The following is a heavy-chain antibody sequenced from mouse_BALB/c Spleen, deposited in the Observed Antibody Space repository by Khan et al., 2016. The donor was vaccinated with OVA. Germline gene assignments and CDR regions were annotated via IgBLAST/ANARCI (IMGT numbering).Heavy chain of an antibody. Sequence: VKLLESGPGLVAPSQSLSITCTVSGFSLTSYGVHWVRQPPGKGLEWLVVIWSDGNTNYNSVLKSRLSISKDNSKSQVFLKMNSLQTDDTAMYYCARWFDGYSSLYAMDYWGQGTSVTVSS. CDR2: IWSDGNT. V-gene: IGHV2-6*02. CDR1: GFSLTSYG. CDR3: ARWFDGYSSLYAMDY. J-gene: IGHJ4*01. D-gene: IGHD2-3*01.